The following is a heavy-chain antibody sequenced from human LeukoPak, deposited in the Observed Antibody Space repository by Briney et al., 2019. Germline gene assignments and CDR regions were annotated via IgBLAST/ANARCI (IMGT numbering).Heavy chain of an antibody. Sequence: SETLSLTCTVSGGSISSSSYYWSWIRQPAGKGLEWIGRIYTSGSTNYNPSLKSRVTISVDTSKNQFSLKLSSVTAADTAVYYCARELGDYYYYYYMDVWGKGTTVTVSS. J-gene: IGHJ6*03. CDR2: IYTSGST. D-gene: IGHD3-16*01. CDR1: GGSISSSSYY. V-gene: IGHV4-61*02. CDR3: ARELGDYYYYYYMDV.